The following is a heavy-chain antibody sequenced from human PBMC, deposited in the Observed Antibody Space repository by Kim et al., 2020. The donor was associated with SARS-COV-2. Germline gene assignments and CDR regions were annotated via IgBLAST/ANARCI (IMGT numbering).Heavy chain of an antibody. V-gene: IGHV3-33*01. J-gene: IGHJ6*01. Sequence: GGSLRLSCAASGFTFSTYGMHWVRQSPGMGLEWVAVIWYDGSTENYADSVKGRFTISRDNSNNTLFLELNNLRVEDTALYYCVRGGKWLVRDYYGMDLWG. CDR3: VRGGKWLVRDYYGMDL. D-gene: IGHD6-19*01. CDR2: IWYDGSTE. CDR1: GFTFSTYG.